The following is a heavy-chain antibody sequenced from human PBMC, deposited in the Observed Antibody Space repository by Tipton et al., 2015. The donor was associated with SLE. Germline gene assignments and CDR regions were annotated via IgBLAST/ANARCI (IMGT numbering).Heavy chain of an antibody. V-gene: IGHV4-34*01. CDR1: GGSFSGYY. D-gene: IGHD3-10*01. CDR2: INHSGST. Sequence: TLSLTCAVYGGSFSGYYWSWIRQPPGKGLEWIGEINHSGSTNYNPSLKSRVTISVDTSKNQFSLKLSSVTAADTAVYYCARREYYFDYWGQGTLVTVSS. CDR3: ARREYYFDY. J-gene: IGHJ4*02.